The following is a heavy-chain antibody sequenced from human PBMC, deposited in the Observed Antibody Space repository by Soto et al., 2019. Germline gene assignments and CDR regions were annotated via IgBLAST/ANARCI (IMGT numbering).Heavy chain of an antibody. D-gene: IGHD6-13*01. J-gene: IGHJ5*02. V-gene: IGHV4-30-4*01. CDR3: ARSWYRHNWFDP. CDR2: IYYSGST. CDR1: GGSISSGDYY. Sequence: SETLSLTCTVSGGSISSGDYYWSWIRQPPGKGLEWIGYIYYSGSTYYNPSLKSRVTISVDTSKNQFSLKLSSVTAADTAVYYCARSWYRHNWFDPWGQGTLVTVSS.